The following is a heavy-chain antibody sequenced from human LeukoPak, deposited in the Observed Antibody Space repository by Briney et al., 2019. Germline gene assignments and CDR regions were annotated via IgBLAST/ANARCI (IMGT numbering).Heavy chain of an antibody. V-gene: IGHV4-34*01. CDR1: GGSFSGYY. CDR3: ATGSYRPSWFDP. CDR2: INHSGST. D-gene: IGHD1-26*01. J-gene: IGHJ5*02. Sequence: PSETLSLTCAVYGGSFSGYYWSWIRQPPGKGLEWIGEINHSGSTNYNPSLKSRVTISVDMSKNQFSLKLSSVTAADTAVYYCATGSYRPSWFDPWGQGTLVTVSS.